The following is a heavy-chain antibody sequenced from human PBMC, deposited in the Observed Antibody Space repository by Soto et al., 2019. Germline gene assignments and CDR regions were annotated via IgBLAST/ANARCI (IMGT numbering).Heavy chain of an antibody. CDR2: ISGSGGST. CDR1: GFTFSSYA. D-gene: IGHD6-13*01. Sequence: EVQLLESGGGLVQPGGSLRLSCAASGFTFSSYAMSWVRQAPGKGLEWVSAISGSGGSTYYADSVKGRFTISRDNSKNTPYLEMNSLSAEDTAVYYCAKDWAAAGTNYFDYWGQGPLVTVSS. J-gene: IGHJ4*02. CDR3: AKDWAAAGTNYFDY. V-gene: IGHV3-23*01.